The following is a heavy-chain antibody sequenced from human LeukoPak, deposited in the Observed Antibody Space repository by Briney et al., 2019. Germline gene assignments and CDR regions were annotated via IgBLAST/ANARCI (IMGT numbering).Heavy chain of an antibody. CDR2: ISYDGSNK. Sequence: GGSRRLSCAASGFTFSSYAMHWVRQAPGKGLEWVAVISYDGSNKYYADSVKGRFTISRDNSKNTLYLQMNSLRAEDTAVYYCARGSYYDSSGYSDYWGQGTLVTVSS. V-gene: IGHV3-30-3*01. CDR3: ARGSYYDSSGYSDY. D-gene: IGHD3-22*01. J-gene: IGHJ4*02. CDR1: GFTFSSYA.